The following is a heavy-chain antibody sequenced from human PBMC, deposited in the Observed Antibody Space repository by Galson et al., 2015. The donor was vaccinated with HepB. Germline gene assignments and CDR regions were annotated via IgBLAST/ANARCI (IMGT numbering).Heavy chain of an antibody. Sequence: SLRLSCAASGFTFSSYSMNWVRQAPGKGLEWISYINPSSDTIYYADSVKGRFTVSRDNAKNSLYLQMNSLRAEDTAVYYCARSYSSSRAPIWGQGTMVTVSS. J-gene: IGHJ3*02. V-gene: IGHV3-48*01. CDR3: ARSYSSSRAPI. CDR1: GFTFSSYS. D-gene: IGHD6-13*01. CDR2: INPSSDTI.